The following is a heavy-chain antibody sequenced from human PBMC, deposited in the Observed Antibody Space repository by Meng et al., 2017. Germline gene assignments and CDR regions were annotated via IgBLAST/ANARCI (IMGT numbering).Heavy chain of an antibody. CDR1: GGSISSGNYY. CDR3: ARDSGVGGSYNWFDP. J-gene: IGHJ5*02. Sequence: QVQLQESGPGLVKPSQTRSLTCPVPGGSISSGNYYWSWIRQPPGKGLEWIGYIYHSGSTYYNPSLKSRVTISVDTSKNQFSLKLNYVTAADTAVYYCARDSGVGGSYNWFDPWGQGTLVTVSS. CDR2: IYHSGST. V-gene: IGHV4-30-4*01. D-gene: IGHD1-26*01.